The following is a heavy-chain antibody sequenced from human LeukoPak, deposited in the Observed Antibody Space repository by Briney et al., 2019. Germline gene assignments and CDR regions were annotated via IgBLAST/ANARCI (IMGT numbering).Heavy chain of an antibody. D-gene: IGHD2-8*01. J-gene: IGHJ4*02. CDR2: ISGSGIGT. CDR3: AKDRSCTNNICHGDFDY. CDR1: GFTFSTYA. V-gene: IGHV3-23*01. Sequence: GGSLRLSCAASGFTFSTYAMTWVRQAPGKGLEWVSGISGSGIGTFYADSVKGRFTISRDNSKNTLYLQMNSLRAEDTAVYYCAKDRSCTNNICHGDFDYWGQGTLVTVSS.